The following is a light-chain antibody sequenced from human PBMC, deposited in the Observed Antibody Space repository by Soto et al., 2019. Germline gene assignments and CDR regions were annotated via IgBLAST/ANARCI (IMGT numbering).Light chain of an antibody. Sequence: EIVLTQSPGTLSLSPGERVTLSCRASRSVSSRYLAWYQQKPGQAPRLLIYGASSRDTGIPDMFSGSGSVTDLTVNISTLEPEDFAVYHCHQYGYSPNTFGQGTKLEIK. CDR2: GAS. CDR3: HQYGYSPNT. CDR1: RSVSSRY. J-gene: IGKJ2*01. V-gene: IGKV3-20*01.